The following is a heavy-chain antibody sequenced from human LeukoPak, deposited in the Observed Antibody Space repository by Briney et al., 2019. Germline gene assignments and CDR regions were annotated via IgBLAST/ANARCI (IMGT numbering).Heavy chain of an antibody. D-gene: IGHD4-23*01. CDR2: INPSGGST. CDR1: GFTFTNYN. J-gene: IGHJ3*02. V-gene: IGHV1-46*01. CDR3: ATWATVVNFDAFDI. Sequence: GASVKVSCKASGFTFTNYNMHWVRQAPGQGLEWMGIINPSGGSTNYAQNFQARVTMTRDTSTSTVYMELSSLRSEDTAVYYCATWATVVNFDAFDIWGQGTMVTVSS.